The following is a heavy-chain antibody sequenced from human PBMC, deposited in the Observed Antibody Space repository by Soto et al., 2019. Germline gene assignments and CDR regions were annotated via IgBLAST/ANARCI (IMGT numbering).Heavy chain of an antibody. CDR1: GDSISGSDFY. Sequence: QVGLQETGPGLVKPSQTLSLTCAVSGDSISGSDFYWDWIRQSPGKGLEWIGYIHYSGTTYYNPSLKSRVTLPVDTSKSQFSRSLTSGTAADTAVYYCARAGGTGTGSVDVWGRGTMVIVSS. CDR3: ARAGGTGTGSVDV. D-gene: IGHD1-1*01. CDR2: IHYSGTT. J-gene: IGHJ3*01. V-gene: IGHV4-30-4*01.